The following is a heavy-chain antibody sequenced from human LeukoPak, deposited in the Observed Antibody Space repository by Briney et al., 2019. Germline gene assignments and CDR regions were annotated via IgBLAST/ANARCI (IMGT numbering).Heavy chain of an antibody. V-gene: IGHV3-30*18. CDR1: GFTFSSYG. D-gene: IGHD6-19*01. CDR3: AKDSRIAVAGTIDY. Sequence: QTGGSLRLSCAASGFTFSSYGMHWVRQAPGKGLEWVAVISYDGSNKYYADSVKGRFTISRDNSKNTLYLQMNSLRAEDTAVYYCAKDSRIAVAGTIDYWGQGTLVTVSS. J-gene: IGHJ4*02. CDR2: ISYDGSNK.